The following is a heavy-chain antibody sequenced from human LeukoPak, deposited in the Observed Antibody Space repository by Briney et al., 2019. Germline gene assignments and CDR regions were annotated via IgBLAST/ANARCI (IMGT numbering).Heavy chain of an antibody. Sequence: GGSLRLSCAASGFTFSSYWMSWVRQAPGKGLQWVANIKQDGSEKYYVDSVKGRFTISRDNAKNSLYLQMNSLRAEDTAVYYCARETYYSDSSGYYGYWGQGTLVTVSS. J-gene: IGHJ4*02. V-gene: IGHV3-7*01. D-gene: IGHD3-22*01. CDR1: GFTFSSYW. CDR2: IKQDGSEK. CDR3: ARETYYSDSSGYYGY.